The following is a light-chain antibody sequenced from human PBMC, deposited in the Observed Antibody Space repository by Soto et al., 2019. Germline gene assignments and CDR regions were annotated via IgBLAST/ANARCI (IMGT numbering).Light chain of an antibody. J-gene: IGKJ3*01. Sequence: EIVLTQSPATLSLSPGERATLSCRTSQSVSSYLAWYQQKPGQAPRLLIYDASNMATGIPARFSGSGSGTDFTLTISSLEPEDFAVYYCQQRFNWPFFTFGPGTKVDIK. V-gene: IGKV3-11*01. CDR1: QSVSSY. CDR3: QQRFNWPFFT. CDR2: DAS.